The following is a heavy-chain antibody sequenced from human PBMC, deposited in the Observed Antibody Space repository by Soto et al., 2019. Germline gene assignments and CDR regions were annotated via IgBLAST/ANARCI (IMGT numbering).Heavy chain of an antibody. CDR2: IYYSGST. V-gene: IGHV4-59*01. J-gene: IGHJ6*02. Sequence: SEPLSLTCTVSGGSISSYYWSWIRQPPGKGLEWIGYIYYSGSTNYNPSLKSRVTISVDTSKNQFSLKLSSVTAADTAVYYCERNMGCAMQYYYYYVMDFCGQCTTVTLS. CDR3: ERNMGCAMQYYYYYVMDF. CDR1: GGSISSYY. D-gene: IGHD2-2*01.